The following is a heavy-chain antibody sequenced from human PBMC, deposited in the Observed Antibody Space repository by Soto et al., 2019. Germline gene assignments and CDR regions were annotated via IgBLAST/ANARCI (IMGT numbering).Heavy chain of an antibody. V-gene: IGHV1-69*13. CDR1: GGTFSSYA. D-gene: IGHD2-2*01. CDR2: IIPIFGTA. CDR3: ARGALYCSSTSCLRDYYYGMGV. J-gene: IGHJ6*02. Sequence: SVKVSCKASGGTFSSYAISWVRQAPGQGLEWMGGIIPIFGTANYAQKFQGRVTITADESTSTAYMELSSLRSEDTAVYYCARGALYCSSTSCLRDYYYGMGVWGQGTTVTVSS.